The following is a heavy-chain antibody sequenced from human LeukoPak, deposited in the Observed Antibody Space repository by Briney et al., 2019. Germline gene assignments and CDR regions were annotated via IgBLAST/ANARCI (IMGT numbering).Heavy chain of an antibody. D-gene: IGHD3-22*01. J-gene: IGHJ4*02. CDR3: ARSEGDYYDSSGSLYYFDY. CDR2: IYLGDSDT. Sequence: GESLKISCKGSGYSFTSYGIGWVRQTPGKGLEWIGIIYLGDSDTRYSPSFQGQVTISGDKSISTAYLQWSSLKASDTAMYYCARSEGDYYDSSGSLYYFDYWGQGTLVTVSS. V-gene: IGHV5-51*01. CDR1: GYSFTSYG.